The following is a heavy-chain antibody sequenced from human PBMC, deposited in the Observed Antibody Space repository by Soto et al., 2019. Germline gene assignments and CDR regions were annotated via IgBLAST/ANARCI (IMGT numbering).Heavy chain of an antibody. CDR3: ARVRCSGGSCLNWFDP. D-gene: IGHD2-15*01. V-gene: IGHV1-18*01. J-gene: IGHJ5*02. CDR1: GYTFTSYG. Sequence: ASVKVSCKASGYTFTSYGISWVRQAPGQGLEWMGWISAYNGNTNYAQKLQGRVTMTTDTSTSTAYMELRSLRSDDTAVYYCARVRCSGGSCLNWFDPWGQGTLVTVSS. CDR2: ISAYNGNT.